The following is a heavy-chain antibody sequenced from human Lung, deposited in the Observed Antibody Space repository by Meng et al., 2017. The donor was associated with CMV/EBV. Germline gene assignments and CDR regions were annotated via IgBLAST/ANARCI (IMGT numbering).Heavy chain of an antibody. J-gene: IGHJ4*02. V-gene: IGHV3-7*01. CDR2: IKQDGSEK. D-gene: IGHD3-10*01. CDR1: GFTFSSYW. Sequence: GESLKISCAASGFTFSSYWMSWVRQAPVKGLEWVASIKQDGSEKYYVDSVKGRFTISRDNAKNSLYLQMNSLRAEDTAVYYCARDLRSPGYWGQGTLVTFAS. CDR3: ARDLRSPGY.